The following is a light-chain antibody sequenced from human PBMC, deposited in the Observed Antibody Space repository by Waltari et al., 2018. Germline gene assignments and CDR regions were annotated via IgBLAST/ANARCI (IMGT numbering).Light chain of an antibody. V-gene: IGKV3-20*01. CDR1: QSVGTF. CDR2: GAS. CDR3: QHYVRLPVT. Sequence: SCRASQSVGTFLVWYQQKPGQAPRLLIQGASTRATDTPDRFSGSGSGTDFSLTISRLEPEDFAMYYCQHYVRLPVTFGQGTKVEI. J-gene: IGKJ1*01.